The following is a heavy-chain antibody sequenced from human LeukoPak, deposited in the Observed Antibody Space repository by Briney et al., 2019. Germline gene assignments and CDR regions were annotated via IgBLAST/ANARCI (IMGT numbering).Heavy chain of an antibody. CDR3: ARELGYGMDV. Sequence: GGSLRLSCAASGFTFSSYAMSWVRQAPGKGLEWVSAISGSGGSTYYADSVMGRFTISRDNSKDTLHLQMNSLRAEDTAVYYCARELGYGMDVWGQGTTVTVSS. J-gene: IGHJ6*02. CDR1: GFTFSSYA. CDR2: ISGSGGST. D-gene: IGHD7-27*01. V-gene: IGHV3-23*01.